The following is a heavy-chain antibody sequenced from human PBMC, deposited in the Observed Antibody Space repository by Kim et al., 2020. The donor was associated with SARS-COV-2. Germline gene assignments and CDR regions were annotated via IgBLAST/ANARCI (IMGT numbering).Heavy chain of an antibody. CDR1: GFTFSSYG. V-gene: IGHV3-30*18. Sequence: GGSLRLSCAASGFTFSSYGMHWVRQAPGKGLEWVAVISYDGSNKYYADSVKGRFTISRDNSKNTLYLQMNSLRAEDTAVYYCAKSESDYWGQGTLVTVS. CDR2: ISYDGSNK. CDR3: AKSESDY. J-gene: IGHJ4*02.